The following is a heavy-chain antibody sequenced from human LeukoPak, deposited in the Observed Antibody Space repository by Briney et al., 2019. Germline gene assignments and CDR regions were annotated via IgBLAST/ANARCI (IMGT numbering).Heavy chain of an antibody. V-gene: IGHV3-30*02. CDR3: AEDGGSDIAVAVMLDY. D-gene: IGHD6-19*01. CDR2: IRYDGSNK. CDR1: GFTFSSYG. Sequence: HPGGSLRLSCAASGFTFSSYGMHWVRQAPGKGLEWVAFIRYDGSNKYYADSVKGRFTISRDNSKNTLYLQMNSPRAEDTAVYYCAEDGGSDIAVAVMLDYWGQGTLVTVSS. J-gene: IGHJ4*02.